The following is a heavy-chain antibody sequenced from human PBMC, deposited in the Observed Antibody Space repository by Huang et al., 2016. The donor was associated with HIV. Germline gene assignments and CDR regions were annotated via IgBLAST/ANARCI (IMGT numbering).Heavy chain of an antibody. CDR3: ARDPRIQSWLNFFDY. CDR1: GFSISSYW. Sequence: EVQLVESGGGLVQPGGSLRLSCAASGFSISSYWMHWVCQAPGKGLVWVSRINSDGSSTGDADSVKGRFTISRDNAKNTLYLQMNSLRAEDMAVYYCARDPRIQSWLNFFDYWGQGTLVSVSS. J-gene: IGHJ4*02. CDR2: INSDGSST. V-gene: IGHV3-74*01. D-gene: IGHD3-22*01.